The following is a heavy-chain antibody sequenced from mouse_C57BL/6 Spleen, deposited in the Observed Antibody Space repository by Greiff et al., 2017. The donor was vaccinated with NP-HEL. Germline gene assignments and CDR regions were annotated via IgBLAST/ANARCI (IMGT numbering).Heavy chain of an antibody. D-gene: IGHD2-13*01. Sequence: VQLQQSGAELVKPGASVKLSCKASGYTFTSYWMHWVKQRPGQGLEWIGMIHPNSGSTNYNEKFKSKATLTVDKSSSTAYMQLSSLTSEDSAVYYCARGGEGDQDAMDYWGQGTSVTVSS. CDR3: ARGGEGDQDAMDY. CDR1: GYTFTSYW. V-gene: IGHV1-64*01. CDR2: IHPNSGST. J-gene: IGHJ4*01.